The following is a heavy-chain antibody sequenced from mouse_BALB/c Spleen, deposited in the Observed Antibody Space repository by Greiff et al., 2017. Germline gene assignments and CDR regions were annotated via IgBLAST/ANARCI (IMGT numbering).Heavy chain of an antibody. CDR1: GFAFSSYD. V-gene: IGHV5-12-1*01. D-gene: IGHD2-4*01. J-gene: IGHJ4*01. CDR3: AAMIIYAMDY. Sequence: EVMLVESGGGLVKPGGSLKLSCAASGFAFSSYDMSWVRQTPEKRLEWVAYISSGGGSTYYPDTVKGRFTISRDNAKNTLYLQMSSLKSEDTAMYYCAAMIIYAMDYWGQGTSVTVSS. CDR2: ISSGGGST.